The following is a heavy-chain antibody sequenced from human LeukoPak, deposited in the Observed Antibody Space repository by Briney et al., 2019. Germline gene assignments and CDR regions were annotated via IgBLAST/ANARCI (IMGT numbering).Heavy chain of an antibody. V-gene: IGHV5-51*01. Sequence: PGESLKISCKGSGYSFTSYWIGWVRQMPGKGLEWMGSIYPGDSDTRYSPSFQGQVTISADKSISTAYLQWSSLKASDTAMYYCATYYYDSSGYRYFDYWGQGTLVTVSS. J-gene: IGHJ4*02. CDR1: GYSFTSYW. CDR3: ATYYYDSSGYRYFDY. D-gene: IGHD3-22*01. CDR2: IYPGDSDT.